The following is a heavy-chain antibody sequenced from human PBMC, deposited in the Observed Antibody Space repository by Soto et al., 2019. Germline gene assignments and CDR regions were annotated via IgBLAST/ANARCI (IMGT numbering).Heavy chain of an antibody. CDR3: ARDLPTMDV. Sequence: QVQLVQSGAEVKKPGASVKVSCKASGYTFTSYGISWVRQARGQGLEWMGWIRAYNGNTNYAQKLQGRVTMTTDTATITAYMELRSLRSDAKAVYYCARDLPTMDVWGQGTTVTVSS. J-gene: IGHJ6*02. CDR2: IRAYNGNT. CDR1: GYTFTSYG. V-gene: IGHV1-18*01.